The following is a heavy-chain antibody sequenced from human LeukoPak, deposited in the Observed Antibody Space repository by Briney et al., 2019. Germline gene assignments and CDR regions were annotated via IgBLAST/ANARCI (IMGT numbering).Heavy chain of an antibody. D-gene: IGHD1-1*01. CDR1: GFTFSSYI. V-gene: IGHV3-21*01. Sequence: GGSLRLSCATSGFTFSSYIMNWVPQAPGKGLEWVSSISSSSSYIYYADSVKGRFTISRDNAKNSLYLQMSSLRAEDTAVYYCARDRLDDAFDIWGQGTMLTVSS. CDR2: ISSSSSYI. CDR3: ARDRLDDAFDI. J-gene: IGHJ3*02.